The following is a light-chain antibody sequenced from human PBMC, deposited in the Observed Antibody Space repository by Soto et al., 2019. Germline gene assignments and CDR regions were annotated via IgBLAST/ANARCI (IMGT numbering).Light chain of an antibody. Sequence: EIVLTQSPGTPSLSPGERATLSCRASQSVRSSYLAWYQQKPGQAPRLLIYGASSRATGTPDRFSGSGSGTDFTLTISRLEPEDFAVYYCQQYGSSPGTFGQGTKVDIK. CDR1: QSVRSSY. CDR3: QQYGSSPGT. V-gene: IGKV3-20*01. J-gene: IGKJ1*01. CDR2: GAS.